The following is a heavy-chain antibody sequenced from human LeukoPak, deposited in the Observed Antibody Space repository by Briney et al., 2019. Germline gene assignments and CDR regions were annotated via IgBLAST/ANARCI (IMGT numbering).Heavy chain of an antibody. CDR1: GFTFSGYY. J-gene: IGHJ6*02. CDR2: INPNSGGT. CDR3: AREIGYCSSTSCYGVYYGMDV. D-gene: IGHD2-2*01. Sequence: ASVKVSCKASGFTFSGYYMHWVRQAPGQGLEWMGWINPNSGGTNYAQKFQGRVTVTRDTSISTAYMELSRLRSDDTAAYYCAREIGYCSSTSCYGVYYGMDVWGQGTTVTVSS. V-gene: IGHV1-2*02.